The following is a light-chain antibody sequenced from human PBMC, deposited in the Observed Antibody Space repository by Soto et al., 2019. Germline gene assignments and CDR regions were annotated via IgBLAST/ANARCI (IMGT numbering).Light chain of an antibody. CDR2: DAS. Sequence: EIVLTQSPATLSLSPGERATLSCRASQSVSSYLAWYQQKPGQAPRLLIYDASNRATGIPARFSGSGSGTDFPLTISSLEPEDFAVCCFQQRRNWLWTFGQGTKVEIK. CDR3: QQRRNWLWT. J-gene: IGKJ1*01. CDR1: QSVSSY. V-gene: IGKV3-11*01.